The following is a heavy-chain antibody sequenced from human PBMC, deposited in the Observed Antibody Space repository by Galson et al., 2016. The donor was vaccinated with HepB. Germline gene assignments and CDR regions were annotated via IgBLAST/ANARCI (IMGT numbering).Heavy chain of an antibody. CDR3: AKGLQGYGGPYEAFDS. V-gene: IGHV3-9*01. D-gene: IGHD5-12*01. Sequence: SLRLSCAASGFTFDDYAMHWVRQAPGKGLEWVSGISWNTGTIGYADSVRGRFGISRDNAKNSLYLQMHGLTAEDTAIYYCAKGLQGYGGPYEAFDSWGQGTLVTVSS. CDR1: GFTFDDYA. J-gene: IGHJ4*02. CDR2: ISWNTGTI.